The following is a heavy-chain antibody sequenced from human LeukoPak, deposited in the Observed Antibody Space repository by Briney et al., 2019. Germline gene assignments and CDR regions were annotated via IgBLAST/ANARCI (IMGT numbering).Heavy chain of an antibody. V-gene: IGHV3-23*01. CDR3: ARDIYTTVTDDY. CDR1: GFTFSSYA. Sequence: PGGSLRLSCVASGFTFSSYAMNWVRQAPGKGLEWVSSINGSGDRTYYADSVKGRFTISRDNSKNTLYLQMNSLRAEDTAVYYCARDIYTTVTDDYWGQGTLVTVSS. J-gene: IGHJ4*02. D-gene: IGHD4-17*01. CDR2: INGSGDRT.